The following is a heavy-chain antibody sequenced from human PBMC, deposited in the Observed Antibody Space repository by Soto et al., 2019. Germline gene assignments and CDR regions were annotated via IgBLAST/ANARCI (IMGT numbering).Heavy chain of an antibody. V-gene: IGHV3-30-3*01. CDR3: ARDPAYRAYSSGWYPRSDP. D-gene: IGHD6-19*01. Sequence: PGGSLRLSCAASGFTFSSYAMHWVRQAPGKGLEWVAVISYDGSNKYYADSVKGRFTISRDNSKNTLYLQMNSLRAEDTAVYYCARDPAYRAYSSGWYPRSDPWGQGTLVTVSS. CDR1: GFTFSSYA. J-gene: IGHJ5*02. CDR2: ISYDGSNK.